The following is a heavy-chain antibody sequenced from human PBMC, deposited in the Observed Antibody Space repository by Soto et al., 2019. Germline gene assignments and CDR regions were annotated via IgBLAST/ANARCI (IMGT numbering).Heavy chain of an antibody. CDR2: INHSGST. V-gene: IGHV4-34*01. Sequence: SETLSLTCAVYGGSFSGYYWSWIRQPPGKGLEWIGEINHSGSTNYNPSLKGRVTISVDTSKNQFSLKLSSVTAADTAVYYCASGGEQWLVPGTFDYWGQGTLVTVSS. J-gene: IGHJ4*02. CDR1: GGSFSGYY. CDR3: ASGGEQWLVPGTFDY. D-gene: IGHD6-19*01.